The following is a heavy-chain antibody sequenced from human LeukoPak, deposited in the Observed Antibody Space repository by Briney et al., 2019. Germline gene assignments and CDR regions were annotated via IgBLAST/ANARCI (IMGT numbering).Heavy chain of an antibody. CDR3: ARVRVIQATMRYFYYMDV. CDR2: INHSGST. Sequence: PSETLSLTCTVSGGSISTSNYYWGWIRQPPGKGLEWLGEINHSGSTNYNPSLKSRVTISVDTSKNQFSLNLSSVTAADTAVYYCARVRVIQATMRYFYYMDVWGKGTTVTVSS. J-gene: IGHJ6*03. V-gene: IGHV4-39*07. D-gene: IGHD2-2*01. CDR1: GGSISTSNYY.